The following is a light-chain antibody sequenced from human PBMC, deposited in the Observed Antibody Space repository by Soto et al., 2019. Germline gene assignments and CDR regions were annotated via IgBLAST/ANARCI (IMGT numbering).Light chain of an antibody. CDR1: EGIRND. J-gene: IGKJ4*01. CDR2: RAS. CDR3: QQDNKWPRAT. V-gene: IGKV3-15*01. Sequence: LSASVGDRVTITCRASEGIRNDLGWYQHKLGQAPRLFIFRASSRATGIPARFSGSGSGTEFNMTISSLQSEDFAVYYCQQDNKWPRATFGGGSKVDI.